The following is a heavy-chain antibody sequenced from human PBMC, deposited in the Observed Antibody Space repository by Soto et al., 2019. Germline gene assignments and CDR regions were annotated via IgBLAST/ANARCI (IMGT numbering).Heavy chain of an antibody. J-gene: IGHJ5*02. CDR1: GYTFTSYG. Sequence: ASVKVSCKASGYTFTSYGISWVRQAPGQGLEWMGWISAYNGNTNYAQKLQGRVTMTTDTSTSTAYMELRSLRSDDTAVYYCARVEGIVVVPEGADHNWFDPWGQGTLVTVSS. D-gene: IGHD2-2*01. CDR2: ISAYNGNT. CDR3: ARVEGIVVVPEGADHNWFDP. V-gene: IGHV1-18*01.